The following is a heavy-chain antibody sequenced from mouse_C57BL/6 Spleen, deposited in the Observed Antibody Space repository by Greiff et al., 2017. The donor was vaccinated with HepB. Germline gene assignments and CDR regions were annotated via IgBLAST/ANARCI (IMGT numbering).Heavy chain of an antibody. Sequence: VQLQQSGAELARPGASVKMSCKASGYTFTSYTMHWVKQRPGQGLEWIGYINPSSGYTKYNQKFKDKATLTADKSSSTAYMQLSSLTSEDSAVYYCARGSLTTVVAFDYWGQGTTLTVSS. J-gene: IGHJ2*01. CDR3: ARGSLTTVVAFDY. CDR2: INPSSGYT. V-gene: IGHV1-4*01. D-gene: IGHD1-1*01. CDR1: GYTFTSYT.